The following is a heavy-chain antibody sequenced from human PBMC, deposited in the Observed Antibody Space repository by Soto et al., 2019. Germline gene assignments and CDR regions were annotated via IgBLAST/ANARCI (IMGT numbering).Heavy chain of an antibody. D-gene: IGHD3-10*01. CDR1: GFTFSNYA. J-gene: IGHJ4*02. CDR2: VNNGGGGT. CDR3: AKEGLGRGIDY. V-gene: IGHV3-23*01. Sequence: EVLLLDSGGGLVQPGGSLRLSCAASGFTFSNYAMTWARQAPAKGPEWISTVNNGGGGTYYADSVKGRFTISRDNSKNTLYLQVSSLRAEDTAVYYCAKEGLGRGIDYWGQGILVTVSS.